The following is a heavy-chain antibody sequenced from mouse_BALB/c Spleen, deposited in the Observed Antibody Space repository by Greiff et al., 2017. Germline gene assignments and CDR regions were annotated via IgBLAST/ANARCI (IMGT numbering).Heavy chain of an antibody. D-gene: IGHD2-12*01. Sequence: VQLQQSGAELVRPGVSVKISCKGSGYTFTDYAMHWVKQSHAKSLEWIGVISTYYGDASYNQKFKGKATMTVDKSSSTAYMELARLTSEDSAIYYCARWHDGYAMDYWGQGTSVTVSS. J-gene: IGHJ4*01. CDR1: GYTFTDYA. CDR2: ISTYYGDA. V-gene: IGHV1S137*01. CDR3: ARWHDGYAMDY.